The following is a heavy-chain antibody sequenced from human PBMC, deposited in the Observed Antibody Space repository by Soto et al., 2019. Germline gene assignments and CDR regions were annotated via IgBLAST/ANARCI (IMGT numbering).Heavy chain of an antibody. Sequence: ESGGGVVQPGRSLRLSCAASGFTFNIYAFHWVRQAPGKGLEWVAVISFDGSTKYYSDSVKGRFTISRDNLKNTHYLQMDNLSVEDAALYFCAREDDYGYRYINYGLDVWGQGTTVTVSS. CDR3: AREDDYGYRYINYGLDV. CDR2: ISFDGSTK. J-gene: IGHJ6*02. V-gene: IGHV3-30-3*01. D-gene: IGHD4-17*01. CDR1: GFTFNIYA.